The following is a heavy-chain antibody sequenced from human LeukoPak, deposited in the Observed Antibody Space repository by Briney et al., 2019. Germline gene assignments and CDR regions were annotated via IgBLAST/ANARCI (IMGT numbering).Heavy chain of an antibody. Sequence: ASVKVSCKASGGTFSSYAISWVRQAPGQGLEWMGGIIPIFGTANYAQKFQGRVTITADESTSTAYMELSSLRSEDTAVNYCARGEVGATSFDYWGQGTLVTVSS. J-gene: IGHJ4*02. V-gene: IGHV1-69*13. CDR3: ARGEVGATSFDY. D-gene: IGHD1-26*01. CDR2: IIPIFGTA. CDR1: GGTFSSYA.